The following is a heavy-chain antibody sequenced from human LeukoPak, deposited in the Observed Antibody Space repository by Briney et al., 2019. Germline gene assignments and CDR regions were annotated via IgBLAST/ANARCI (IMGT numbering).Heavy chain of an antibody. D-gene: IGHD5-24*01. V-gene: IGHV4-59*02. CDR1: GGSVSSFY. CDR2: ISHKGIT. Sequence: PSETLSLTCSVSGGSVSSFYWSWIRQSPGKGLEWIGYISHKGITSYNPSLESRLTTSLDTSKNQFSLKLKSLTAADTAVYFCAKDGAGGEMTTPTGYFDIWGRGTLVTVPT. J-gene: IGHJ2*01. CDR3: AKDGAGGEMTTPTGYFDI.